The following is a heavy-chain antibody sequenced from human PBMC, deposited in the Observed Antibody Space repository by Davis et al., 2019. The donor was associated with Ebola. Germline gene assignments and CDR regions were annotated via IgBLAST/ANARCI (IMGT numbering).Heavy chain of an antibody. CDR2: IIPIFGTA. D-gene: IGHD6-19*01. CDR3: ARGVAVALNWYFDL. J-gene: IGHJ2*01. CDR1: GYTFTSYY. Sequence: SVKVSCKASGYTFTSYYMHWVRQAPGQGLEWMGGIIPIFGTANYAQKFQGRVTITADESTSTAYMELSSLRSEDTAVYYCARGVAVALNWYFDLWGRGTLVTVSS. V-gene: IGHV1-69*13.